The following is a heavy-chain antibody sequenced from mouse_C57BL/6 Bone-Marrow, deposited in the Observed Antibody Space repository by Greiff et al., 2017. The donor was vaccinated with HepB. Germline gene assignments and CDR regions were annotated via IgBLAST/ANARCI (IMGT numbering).Heavy chain of an antibody. D-gene: IGHD2-1*01. CDR2: IWSGGST. V-gene: IGHV2-2*01. CDR1: GFSLNSYG. Sequence: QVQLKQSGPGLVQPSQSLSITCTVSGFSLNSYGVHWVRQSPGKGLEWLGVIWSGGSTDYNAAFISRLSISKDNSKSQVFFKMNSLQADDTAIYYCARVYYGNWDYAMDYWGQGTSVTVSS. CDR3: ARVYYGNWDYAMDY. J-gene: IGHJ4*01.